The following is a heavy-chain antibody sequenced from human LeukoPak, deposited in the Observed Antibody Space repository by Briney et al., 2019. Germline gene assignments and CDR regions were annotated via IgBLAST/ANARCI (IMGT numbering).Heavy chain of an antibody. CDR1: GFTFGSYG. J-gene: IGHJ4*02. D-gene: IGHD3-22*01. CDR2: ISSSGTTT. Sequence: GRSLRLSCAASGFTFGSYGMHWVRQAPGKGLEWLSCISSSGTTTYYADSVKGRFTISRDNAKNSLFLQMNSLRAEDTAVYYCARKRSNGFLNFWGQGTLVTVSS. CDR3: ARKRSNGFLNF. V-gene: IGHV3-48*04.